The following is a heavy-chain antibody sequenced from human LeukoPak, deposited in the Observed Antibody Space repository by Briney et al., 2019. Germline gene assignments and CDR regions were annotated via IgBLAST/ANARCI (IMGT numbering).Heavy chain of an antibody. CDR2: IYYSGSI. D-gene: IGHD6-13*01. CDR1: GGSITTYY. J-gene: IGHJ4*02. Sequence: SETLSLTCTVSGGSITTYYWSWIRQPPGKGLEWIGNIYYSGSINYNPSLKSRVSISVDTSRKQFSLELSSVTAADTAVYYCARHAGADSSSWYYFDYWGQGTLVTVSS. V-gene: IGHV4-59*08. CDR3: ARHAGADSSSWYYFDY.